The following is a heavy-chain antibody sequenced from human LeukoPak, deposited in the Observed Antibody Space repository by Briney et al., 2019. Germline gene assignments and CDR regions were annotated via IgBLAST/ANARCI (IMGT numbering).Heavy chain of an antibody. CDR1: GYTFTGYY. D-gene: IGHD3-10*01. Sequence: ASVKVSCKASGYTFTGYYMHWVRQAPGQGPEWMGWINPNSGGTNYAQKFQGRVTMTRDTSISTAYMELSRLRSDDTAVYYCARGRHYYGSGSYPDYWGQGTLVTVSS. CDR2: INPNSGGT. CDR3: ARGRHYYGSGSYPDY. V-gene: IGHV1-2*02. J-gene: IGHJ4*02.